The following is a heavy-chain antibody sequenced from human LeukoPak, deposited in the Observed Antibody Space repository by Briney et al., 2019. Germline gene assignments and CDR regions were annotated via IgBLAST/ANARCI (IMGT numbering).Heavy chain of an antibody. V-gene: IGHV3-7*01. CDR2: IKQDGSEK. CDR1: GFTFSSYW. Sequence: PGGSVRLSCAASGFTFSSYWMSWVRQAPGKGLEWVANIKQDGSEKYYVDSVKGRFTISRDNAKNSLYLQMNSLRAEDTAVYYCARDYSSGWYVLGFGDYWGQGTLVTVSS. J-gene: IGHJ4*02. D-gene: IGHD6-19*01. CDR3: ARDYSSGWYVLGFGDY.